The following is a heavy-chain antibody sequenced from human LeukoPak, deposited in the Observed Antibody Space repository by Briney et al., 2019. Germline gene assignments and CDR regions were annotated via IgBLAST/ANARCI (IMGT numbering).Heavy chain of an antibody. CDR3: AREPIAVAAPRAFGY. D-gene: IGHD6-19*01. CDR1: GGSISSSNW. CDR2: IYHSGST. V-gene: IGHV4-4*02. Sequence: SGTLSLTCAVSGGSISSSNWWSWVRQPPGKGLEWIGEIYHSGSTNYNPSLKSRVTISVDKSKNQFSLKLSSVTAADTAVYYCAREPIAVAAPRAFGYWGQGTLVTVSS. J-gene: IGHJ4*02.